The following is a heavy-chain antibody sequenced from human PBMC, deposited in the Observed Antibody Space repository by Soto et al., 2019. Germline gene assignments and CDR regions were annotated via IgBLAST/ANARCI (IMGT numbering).Heavy chain of an antibody. D-gene: IGHD5-12*01. CDR2: ISWNSGSI. J-gene: IGHJ4*02. CDR3: AKDVSYSGHDTMDY. Sequence: EVQLVESGGGLVQPGRSLRLSCAASGFTFDDYAMHWVRQAPGKGLEWVSGISWNSGSIGYADSVKGRFTISRDNAKNSLYLQMNSLRAEDTALYYCAKDVSYSGHDTMDYWGQGTLVTVSS. V-gene: IGHV3-9*01. CDR1: GFTFDDYA.